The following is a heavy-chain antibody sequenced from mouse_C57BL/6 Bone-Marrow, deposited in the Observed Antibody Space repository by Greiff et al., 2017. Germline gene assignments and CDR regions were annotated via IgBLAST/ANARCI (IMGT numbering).Heavy chain of an antibody. CDR1: GFTFSSYA. V-gene: IGHV5-4*01. CDR3: ARVITTVVVHWYFDV. CDR2: ISDGGSYT. D-gene: IGHD1-1*01. J-gene: IGHJ1*03. Sequence: EVHLVESGGGLVKPGGSLKLSCAASGFTFSSYAMSWVRQTPEKRLEWVATISDGGSYTYYPDNVKGRFTISRDNAKNNLYLQMSHLKSEDTAMYYCARVITTVVVHWYFDVWGTGTTVTVSS.